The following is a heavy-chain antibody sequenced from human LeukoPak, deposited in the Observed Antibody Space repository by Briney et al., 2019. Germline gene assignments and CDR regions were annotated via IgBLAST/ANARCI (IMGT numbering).Heavy chain of an antibody. CDR2: ISAYNGNT. V-gene: IGHV1-18*01. Sequence: ASVKVSCKASGYTFTSYGISWVRQAPGQGLEWMGWISAYNGNTNYAQKLQGRVTITADESTSTAYMELSSLRSEDTAVYYCAREEQRGYSRPFDYWGQGTLVTVSS. CDR1: GYTFTSYG. J-gene: IGHJ4*02. CDR3: AREEQRGYSRPFDY. D-gene: IGHD5-18*01.